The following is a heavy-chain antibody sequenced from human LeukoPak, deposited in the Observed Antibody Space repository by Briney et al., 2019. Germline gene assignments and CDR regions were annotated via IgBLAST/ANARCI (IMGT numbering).Heavy chain of an antibody. J-gene: IGHJ4*02. Sequence: SETLSLTCAVSGGSLSTYYWNWTRQPLGKGLEWIGEINHRGTTNYSPSLRSRVTISVDTSKNQFSLTLRSVTAADTAMYYCARVPLRWLTPFDYWGQGTLVTVSS. CDR1: GGSLSTYY. CDR2: INHRGTT. D-gene: IGHD4-17*01. V-gene: IGHV4-34*01. CDR3: ARVPLRWLTPFDY.